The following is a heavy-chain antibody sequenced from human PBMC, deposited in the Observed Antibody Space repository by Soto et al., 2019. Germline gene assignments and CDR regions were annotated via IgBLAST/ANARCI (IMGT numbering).Heavy chain of an antibody. Sequence: GGSLRLSCAASGFTVSSNYMSWVRQAPGKGLEWVSVIYSGGSTYYADSVKGRFTISRDNSKNTLYLQMNSLRAEDTAVYYCGRGSSGSRPYYFDYWGQGTLVTVSS. CDR3: GRGSSGSRPYYFDY. CDR1: GFTVSSNY. D-gene: IGHD3-22*01. V-gene: IGHV3-66*01. J-gene: IGHJ4*02. CDR2: IYSGGST.